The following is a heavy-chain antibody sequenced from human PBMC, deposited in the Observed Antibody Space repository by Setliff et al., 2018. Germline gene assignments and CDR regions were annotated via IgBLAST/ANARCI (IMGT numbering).Heavy chain of an antibody. J-gene: IGHJ4*02. Sequence: SVKVSCKASGYTFTSYGISWGRQAPGQGLEWMGGIIPIFGTANYAQKFQGRVTITTDESTSTAYMELSSLRSEDTAVYYCARSGGRCSGGSCPSGEYWGQGTLVTVSS. CDR1: GYTFTSYG. CDR2: IIPIFGTA. CDR3: ARSGGRCSGGSCPSGEY. D-gene: IGHD2-15*01. V-gene: IGHV1-69*05.